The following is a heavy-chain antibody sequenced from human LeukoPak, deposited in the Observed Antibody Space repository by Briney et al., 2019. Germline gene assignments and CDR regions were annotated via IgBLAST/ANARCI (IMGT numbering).Heavy chain of an antibody. V-gene: IGHV4-39*07. Sequence: PSETVSLTCTVSGSSIITSSYYWGWIRQPPGKGLEWIGEINHSGSTNYNPSLKSRVTISVDTSKNQFSLKLSSVTAADTAVYYCARVRVGAIPTFFLDYWGQGTLVTVSS. D-gene: IGHD1-26*01. CDR1: GSSIITSSYY. CDR3: ARVRVGAIPTFFLDY. CDR2: INHSGST. J-gene: IGHJ4*02.